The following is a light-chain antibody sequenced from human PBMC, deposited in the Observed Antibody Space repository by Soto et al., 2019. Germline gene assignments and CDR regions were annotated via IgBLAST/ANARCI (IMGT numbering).Light chain of an antibody. Sequence: SYELTQPPSVSVAPGKTASVACGGSNIGSKSVHWYQKKSGQDPVLVMDYDSDRPSGIPERFSVSNSGNTANLTISRVEAGDEADYYCQLWEISSGHVVFGGGTKLTVL. V-gene: IGLV3-21*01. CDR3: QLWEISSGHVV. J-gene: IGLJ3*02. CDR1: NIGSKS. CDR2: YDS.